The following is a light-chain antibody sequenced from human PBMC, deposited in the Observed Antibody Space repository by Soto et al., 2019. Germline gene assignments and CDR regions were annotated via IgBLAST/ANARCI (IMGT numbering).Light chain of an antibody. CDR2: GAF. CDR1: QSINSN. J-gene: IGKJ1*01. CDR3: QQYNDWPLT. V-gene: IGKV3-15*01. Sequence: EIVMTQSASTLSASPGGRATLSWWASQSINSNLAWYQQKHGQAPSLLIYGAFTRATGIPARFSGTGYGTEFNLTISSLQSEDLALYYCQQYNDWPLTFGQGTKVDIK.